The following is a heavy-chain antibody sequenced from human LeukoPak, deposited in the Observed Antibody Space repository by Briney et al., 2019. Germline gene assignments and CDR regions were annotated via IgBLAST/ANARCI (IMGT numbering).Heavy chain of an antibody. CDR2: ISSSSSTK. CDR3: ARLMDRARRDAFDI. CDR1: GFTFSNYN. V-gene: IGHV3-48*01. J-gene: IGHJ3*02. D-gene: IGHD2-2*03. Sequence: GGSLRLSCAASGFTFSNYNMNWVRQAPGKGLEWISHISSSSSTKNYADSVKGRFTVSRDNAWNSLYLQMNSLRAEDTAVYYCARLMDRARRDAFDIWAMGQWSPSLQ.